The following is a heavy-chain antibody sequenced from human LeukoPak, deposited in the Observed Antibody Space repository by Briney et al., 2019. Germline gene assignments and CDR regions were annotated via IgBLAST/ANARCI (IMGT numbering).Heavy chain of an antibody. CDR3: ASPRYYYGSGSYKY. D-gene: IGHD3-10*01. CDR1: GFTFSSYW. V-gene: IGHV3-74*01. Sequence: GGSLRLSCADSGFTFSSYWMHWVRQAPGKGLVWVSRINSDGSSTSYADSVKGRFTISRDNAKNTLYLQMNSLRAEDTAVYYCASPRYYYGSGSYKYWGQGTLVTVSS. CDR2: INSDGSST. J-gene: IGHJ4*02.